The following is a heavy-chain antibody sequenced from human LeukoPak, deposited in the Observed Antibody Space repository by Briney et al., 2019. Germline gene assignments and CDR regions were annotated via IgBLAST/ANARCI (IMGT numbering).Heavy chain of an antibody. CDR3: AAGVALDY. J-gene: IGHJ4*02. D-gene: IGHD3-3*01. V-gene: IGHV3-11*01. CDR2: ISKSGTTV. CDR1: GLNFSVYY. Sequence: GGSLRLSCAASGLNFSVYYMTWIRQAPGNGLEWLSHISKSGTTVYYADSVKGRFTISRDSAKNSLYLHMNSLRAEDTAVYYCAAGVALDYWGQGALVTVSS.